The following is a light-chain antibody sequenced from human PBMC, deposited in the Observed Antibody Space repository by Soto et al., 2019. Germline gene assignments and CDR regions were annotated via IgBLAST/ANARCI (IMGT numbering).Light chain of an antibody. CDR3: QQSYSTPPGT. CDR2: TTS. V-gene: IGKV1-39*01. CDR1: QPISDY. Sequence: DIQMTQSPSSLSASVGDRVTITCRTSQPISDYLNWYQQKPGKAPTLLIYTTSNLQSGVPSRFSGSGSATHFTLTISSLQPEDFATYYCQQSYSTPPGTFGQGTKVDIK. J-gene: IGKJ1*01.